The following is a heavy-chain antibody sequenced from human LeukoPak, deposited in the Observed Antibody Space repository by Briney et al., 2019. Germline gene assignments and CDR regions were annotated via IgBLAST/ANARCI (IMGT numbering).Heavy chain of an antibody. CDR1: GFTFDDYA. CDR2: ISGDGGST. Sequence: PGGSLRLSCAASGFTFDDYAMHWVRQAPGKGLEWVSLISGDGGSTYYADSVKGRFTISRDNSKNSLYLQMNSLRTEDTALYYCAKDIGSSGYYFGYFRHWGQGTLVTVSS. V-gene: IGHV3-43*02. J-gene: IGHJ1*01. CDR3: AKDIGSSGYYFGYFRH. D-gene: IGHD3-22*01.